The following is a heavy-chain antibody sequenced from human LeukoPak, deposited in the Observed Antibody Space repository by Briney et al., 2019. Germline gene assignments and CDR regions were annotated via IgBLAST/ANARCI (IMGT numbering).Heavy chain of an antibody. Sequence: PGRSLRLSCAASGFTFSSYGMHWVRQAPGKGLEWVVVIWSDGSSKHYGDSVKGRFTISRDNSKNTLYLQMNSLRAEDTAVYHCARGQSPSYYDMDVWGQGTTVTVSS. CDR3: ARGQSPSYYDMDV. D-gene: IGHD6-19*01. CDR2: IWSDGSSK. CDR1: GFTFSSYG. V-gene: IGHV3-33*01. J-gene: IGHJ6*02.